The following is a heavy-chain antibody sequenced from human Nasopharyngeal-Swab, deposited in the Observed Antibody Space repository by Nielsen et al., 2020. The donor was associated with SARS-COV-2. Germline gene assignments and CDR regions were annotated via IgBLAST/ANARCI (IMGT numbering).Heavy chain of an antibody. Sequence: GESLKISCAASGFTFNNYWMHWVRQAPGKGLEWVSRIRTDGADRNYADSVMGRFTVSRDNAINTVYLQMNSLRAEDTAVYYCARDRVLGSGSLDYWGQGILVTVAS. V-gene: IGHV3-74*01. CDR1: GFTFNNYW. CDR3: ARDRVLGSGSLDY. D-gene: IGHD3-10*01. CDR2: IRTDGADR. J-gene: IGHJ4*02.